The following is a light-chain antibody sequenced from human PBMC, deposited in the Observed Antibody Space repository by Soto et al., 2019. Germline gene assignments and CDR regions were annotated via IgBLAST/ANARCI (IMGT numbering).Light chain of an antibody. CDR3: QRYYTSTLT. J-gene: IGKJ4*01. CDR2: GVS. Sequence: EAVLTQSPGTLSLSPGECATLSCRASQSVSSNYFAWYQQKPGQAPRLLIYGVSTRATGIPDRFSGSGSGTDLSLTISRLEPQDFALYDCQRYYTSTLTCGGGTKVEIK. V-gene: IGKV3-20*01. CDR1: QSVSSNY.